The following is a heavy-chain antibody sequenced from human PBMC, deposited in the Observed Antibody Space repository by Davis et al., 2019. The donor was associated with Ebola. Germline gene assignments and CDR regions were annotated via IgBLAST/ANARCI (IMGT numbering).Heavy chain of an antibody. CDR3: ARGRGVTPFDC. Sequence: GGSLRLSCAASGFTFSSYEMNWVRQASGKGLEWVGRIRSKANSYATAYAASVKGRFTISRDNSKNTLYLQMGSLRAEDMAVYYCARGRGVTPFDCWGQGTLVTVSS. CDR1: GFTFSSYE. J-gene: IGHJ4*02. V-gene: IGHV3-73*01. D-gene: IGHD1-26*01. CDR2: IRSKANSYAT.